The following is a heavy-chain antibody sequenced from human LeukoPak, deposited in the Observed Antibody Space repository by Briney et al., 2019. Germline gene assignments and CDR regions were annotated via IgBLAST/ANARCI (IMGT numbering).Heavy chain of an antibody. D-gene: IGHD6-19*01. Sequence: PGGSLRLSCAASGFTFSDHYMDWVRQAPGKGLEWVGRTRNKANSYTTEYAASVEGRFTISRDDSKNSLYLQMNSLKTEDTAVYYCARGDSSGWYAFDYWGQGTLVTVSS. V-gene: IGHV3-72*01. CDR2: TRNKANSYTT. CDR1: GFTFSDHY. CDR3: ARGDSSGWYAFDY. J-gene: IGHJ4*02.